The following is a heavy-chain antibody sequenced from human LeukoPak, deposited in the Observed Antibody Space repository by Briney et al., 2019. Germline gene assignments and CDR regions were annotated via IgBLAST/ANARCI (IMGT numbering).Heavy chain of an antibody. Sequence: GRSLRLSCAASGFTFSDYGMHWVRQAPGKGLEWVTVISNHGRVQYYADSVKGRFTISRDNSKNTLSLQMNSLREEDTAVYYCTKEGGPIAATTERHSFDHWGQGALVTVSS. J-gene: IGHJ4*02. D-gene: IGHD6-25*01. CDR3: TKEGGPIAATTERHSFDH. CDR2: ISNHGRVQ. CDR1: GFTFSDYG. V-gene: IGHV3-30*18.